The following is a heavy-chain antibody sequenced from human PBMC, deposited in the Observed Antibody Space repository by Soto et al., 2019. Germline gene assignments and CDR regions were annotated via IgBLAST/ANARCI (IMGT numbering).Heavy chain of an antibody. D-gene: IGHD2-2*02. CDR3: ARAQLGYCSSTSCYKYYYYGMDV. Sequence: PGESLKISCKGSGYSFTSYWIGWVRQMPGKGLEWMGIIYPGDSDTRYSPSFQGQVTISADKSISTAYLQWSSLKASDTAMYYCARAQLGYCSSTSCYKYYYYGMDVWGQGTTVTVSS. J-gene: IGHJ6*02. CDR2: IYPGDSDT. V-gene: IGHV5-51*01. CDR1: GYSFTSYW.